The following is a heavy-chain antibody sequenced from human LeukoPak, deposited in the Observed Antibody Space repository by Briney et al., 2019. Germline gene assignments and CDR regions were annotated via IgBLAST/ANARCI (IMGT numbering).Heavy chain of an antibody. J-gene: IGHJ4*02. Sequence: GGSLRLSCAASGFTFSSYAMSWVRQAPGKGLEWVSSISSSSSYIYYADSVKGRFTISRDNAKNSLYLQMNSLRAEDTAVYYCARDSLYSSTALDYWGQGTLVTVSS. D-gene: IGHD6-13*01. CDR3: ARDSLYSSTALDY. CDR2: ISSSSSYI. CDR1: GFTFSSYA. V-gene: IGHV3-21*01.